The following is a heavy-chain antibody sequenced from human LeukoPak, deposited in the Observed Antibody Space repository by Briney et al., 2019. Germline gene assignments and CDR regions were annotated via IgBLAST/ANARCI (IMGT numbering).Heavy chain of an antibody. CDR2: IYYSGST. V-gene: IGHV4-59*01. CDR1: GGSISTYY. J-gene: IGHJ5*02. Sequence: PSETLSLTCTVSGGSISTYYWSCIRQPPGKGLEWIGYIYYSGSTNYNPSLKSRVTISVDTSKNQFALKLNSVSAADTAVYYCARRRSDLSSSSPRNWFDPWGQGTLVTVSS. D-gene: IGHD6-6*01. CDR3: ARRRSDLSSSSPRNWFDP.